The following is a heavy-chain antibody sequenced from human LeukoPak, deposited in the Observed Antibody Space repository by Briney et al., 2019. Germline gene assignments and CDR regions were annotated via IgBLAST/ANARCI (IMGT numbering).Heavy chain of an antibody. V-gene: IGHV4-34*01. CDR2: INHSGST. D-gene: IGHD5-18*01. J-gene: IGHJ4*02. CDR1: GGSFSGYY. CDR3: ASRVNTAMVTTPFDY. Sequence: PSETLSLTCAVYGGSFSGYYWSWIRQPPGKGLEWIGEINHSGSTIYNPSLKSRVTISVDTSKNQFSLKLSSVTAADTAVYYCASRVNTAMVTTPFDYWGQGTLVTVSS.